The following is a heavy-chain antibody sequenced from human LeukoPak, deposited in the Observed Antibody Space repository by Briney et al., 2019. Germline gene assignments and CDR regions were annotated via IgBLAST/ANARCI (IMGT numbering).Heavy chain of an antibody. CDR2: INPNGDGT. V-gene: IGHV1-2*02. Sequence: ASVKVSCKASGYTLTGYYIHWVRQAPGQGLEWMGWINPNGDGTNYAQNFQGRVTVTRDTSISIAYMELSRLRSDDMAVYYCARATCNTDCAGFDPWGQGTLVTVSS. J-gene: IGHJ5*02. CDR1: GYTLTGYY. D-gene: IGHD2/OR15-2a*01. CDR3: ARATCNTDCAGFDP.